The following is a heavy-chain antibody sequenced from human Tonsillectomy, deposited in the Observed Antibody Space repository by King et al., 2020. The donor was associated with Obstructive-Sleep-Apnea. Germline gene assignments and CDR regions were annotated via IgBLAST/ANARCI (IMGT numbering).Heavy chain of an antibody. CDR1: GFTFDDYA. Sequence: QLVQSGGGLVQPGRSLRLSCAASGFTFDDYAMHWVRQAPGKGLKWVSGISWNSGRIGYADSAKGRFTVSGDNAKNFLYLHMNSLRVEDSAFYYCAKDFSSGWYGPIDYWGQGTLVTVSS. D-gene: IGHD6-19*01. J-gene: IGHJ4*02. V-gene: IGHV3-9*01. CDR3: AKDFSSGWYGPIDY. CDR2: ISWNSGRI.